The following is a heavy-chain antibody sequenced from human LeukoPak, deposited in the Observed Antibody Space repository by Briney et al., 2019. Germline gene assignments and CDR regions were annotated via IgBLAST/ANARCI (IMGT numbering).Heavy chain of an antibody. D-gene: IGHD3-22*01. V-gene: IGHV1-18*01. Sequence: ASVKVSCKASGYTFTSYGISWVRQAPGQGLEWMGWISAYNGNTNYAQKLQGRVTMTTVTSTSTAYMELRSLRSDDTAVYYCARAYYESSAYRHAVYFDYWGQGTLVTVSS. J-gene: IGHJ4*02. CDR3: ARAYYESSAYRHAVYFDY. CDR1: GYTFTSYG. CDR2: ISAYNGNT.